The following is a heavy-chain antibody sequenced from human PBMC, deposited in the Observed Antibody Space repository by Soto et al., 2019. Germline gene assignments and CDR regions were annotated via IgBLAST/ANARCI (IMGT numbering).Heavy chain of an antibody. CDR1: GFTFSSYG. D-gene: IGHD3-10*01. J-gene: IGHJ6*02. CDR2: IWYDGSKK. V-gene: IGHV3-33*01. CDR3: ARDVLGSGRAVAWDYYYYDGMDF. Sequence: QVQLVESGGGVVQPGRSLRLSCAASGFTFSSYGMHWVRQAPGKGLEWGAVIWYDGSKKYYADSVKGRFTISRDNSKNTMYLQMNSLKTEETAVYYCARDVLGSGRAVAWDYYYYDGMDFWGQGTTVTVSS.